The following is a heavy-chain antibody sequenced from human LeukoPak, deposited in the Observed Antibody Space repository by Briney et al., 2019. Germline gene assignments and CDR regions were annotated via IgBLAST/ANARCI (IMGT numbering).Heavy chain of an antibody. D-gene: IGHD3-22*01. V-gene: IGHV1-2*02. J-gene: IGHJ5*02. CDR3: AGDSSGYYFKGPQFDP. CDR2: INPNSGGT. CDR1: GYTFTGYY. Sequence: ASVKVSCKASGYTFTGYYMHWVRQAPRQGLEWMGWINPNSGGTNYAQKFQGRVTMTRDTSISTAYMELSRLRSDDTAVYYCAGDSSGYYFKGPQFDPWGQGTLVTVSS.